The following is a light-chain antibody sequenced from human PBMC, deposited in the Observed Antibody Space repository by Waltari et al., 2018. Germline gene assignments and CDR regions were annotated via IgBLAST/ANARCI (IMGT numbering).Light chain of an antibody. CDR3: QQYGSSLPMYT. CDR1: QSVSSSY. V-gene: IGKV3-20*01. Sequence: EIVLTQSPGTLSLSPGERATLSCRASQSVSSSYLACNQQKPGQAPRLLIYGASSRATGIPDRFSGSGSGTDFTLTISRLEPEDFAVYYCQQYGSSLPMYTFGQGTKLEIK. J-gene: IGKJ2*01. CDR2: GAS.